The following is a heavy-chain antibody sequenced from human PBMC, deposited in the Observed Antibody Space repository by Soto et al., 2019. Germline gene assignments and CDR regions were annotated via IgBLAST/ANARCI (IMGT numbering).Heavy chain of an antibody. CDR2: LTGSSSNT. V-gene: IGHV3-23*01. CDR1: GFSFRNYA. CDR3: ANGRATYGLLTHDY. Sequence: GGSLRLSCAASGFSFRNYAMSWVRQAPGKGLEWISTLTGSSSNTYYADSVKGRFAISRDSSRNTLYLQMHSLTAEDTAVYYCANGRATYGLLTHDYWGQGTLVTVSS. J-gene: IGHJ4*02. D-gene: IGHD3-9*01.